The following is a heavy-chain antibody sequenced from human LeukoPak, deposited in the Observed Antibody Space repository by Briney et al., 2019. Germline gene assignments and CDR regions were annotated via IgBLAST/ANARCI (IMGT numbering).Heavy chain of an antibody. J-gene: IGHJ3*02. CDR2: ISSSSSYI. CDR3: AKSRSGSQDAFDI. D-gene: IGHD5-24*01. V-gene: IGHV3-21*01. Sequence: GGSLRLSCAASGFTFSSYSMNWVRQAPGKGLEWVSSISSSSSYIYYADSVKGRFTISRDNAKNSLYLQMNSLRAEDTAVYYCAKSRSGSQDAFDIRGQGTMVTVSS. CDR1: GFTFSSYS.